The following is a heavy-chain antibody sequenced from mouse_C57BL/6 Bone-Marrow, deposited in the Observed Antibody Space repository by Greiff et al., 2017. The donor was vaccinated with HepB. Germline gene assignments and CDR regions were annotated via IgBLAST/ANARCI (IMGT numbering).Heavy chain of an antibody. V-gene: IGHV5-6*01. Sequence: EVQRVESGGDLVKPGGSLKLSCAASGFTFSSYGMSWVRQTPDKRLEWVATISSGGSYTYYPDSVKGRFTISRDNAKNTLYLQMSSLKSEDTAMYYCARHLYSNYDYYYAMDYWGQGTSVTVSS. J-gene: IGHJ4*01. CDR2: ISSGGSYT. D-gene: IGHD2-5*01. CDR3: ARHLYSNYDYYYAMDY. CDR1: GFTFSSYG.